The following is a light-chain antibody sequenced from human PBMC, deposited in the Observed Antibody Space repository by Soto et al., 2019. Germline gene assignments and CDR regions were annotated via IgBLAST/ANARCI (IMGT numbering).Light chain of an antibody. V-gene: IGKV3-11*01. CDR3: QQRSNWPT. CDR1: QSVSSY. J-gene: IGKJ5*01. CDR2: DAS. Sequence: EILMTQSPATLSVSPGERATLSCRASQSVSSYLAWYQQKPGQAPRLLIYDASNRATGIPARFSGSASGTDFTLTISSLEPEDSAVYYCQQRSNWPTFGHGTRLEIK.